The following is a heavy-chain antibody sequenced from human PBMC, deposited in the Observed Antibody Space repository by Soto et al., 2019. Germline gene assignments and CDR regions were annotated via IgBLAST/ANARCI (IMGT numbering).Heavy chain of an antibody. CDR1: GFSLSTSGVG. D-gene: IGHD3-3*01. V-gene: IGHV2-5*02. J-gene: IGHJ6*03. CDR3: AHILFFWNDFWSGKPKYYYYMDV. CDR2: IFWDDDK. Sequence: SGPTLVKPTQTLTLTCTFSGFSLSTSGVGVGWIRQPPGKALEWLALIFWDDDKRYSPSLKSRLTITKETSKNQVVLTMTNMDPVDTATYYCAHILFFWNDFWSGKPKYYYYMDVWGKGTTVTVSS.